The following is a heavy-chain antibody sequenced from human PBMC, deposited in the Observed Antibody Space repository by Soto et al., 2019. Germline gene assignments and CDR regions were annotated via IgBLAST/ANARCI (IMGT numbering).Heavy chain of an antibody. CDR1: GFTFSSYS. J-gene: IGHJ3*02. D-gene: IGHD1-1*01. CDR3: ASLVWKDAFDI. Sequence: HPGGSLRLSCAASGFTFSSYSMNWVRQAPGKGLEWVSYISSSSSTIYYADSVKGRFTISRDNAKNSLYLQMNSLRAEDTVVYYCASLVWKDAFDIWGQGTMVTVSS. V-gene: IGHV3-48*01. CDR2: ISSSSSTI.